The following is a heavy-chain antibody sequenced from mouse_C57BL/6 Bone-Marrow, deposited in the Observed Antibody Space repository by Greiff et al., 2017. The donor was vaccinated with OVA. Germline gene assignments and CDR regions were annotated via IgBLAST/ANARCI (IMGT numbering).Heavy chain of an antibody. Sequence: DVKLVESGGGLVKPGGSLKLSCAASGFTFSSYAMSWVRQTPEKRLEWVATISDGGSYTYYPDNVKGRFTISRDNAKNNLYLQMSHLKSEDTAMYYCASSYGGFAYWGQGTLVTVSA. CDR2: ISDGGSYT. CDR3: ASSYGGFAY. J-gene: IGHJ3*01. CDR1: GFTFSSYA. D-gene: IGHD1-1*01. V-gene: IGHV5-4*03.